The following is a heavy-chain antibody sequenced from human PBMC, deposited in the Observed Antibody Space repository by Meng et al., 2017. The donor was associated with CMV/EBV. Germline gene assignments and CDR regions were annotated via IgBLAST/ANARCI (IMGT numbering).Heavy chain of an antibody. Sequence: GGSLRLSCAASGFTFSSYSMNWVRQAPGKGLEWVSSISSSSSYIYYADSVKGRFTISRDNAKNSLYLQMNSLRAEDTAVYYCARNSGGYWGNYGMDVWGQGTTVTVSS. D-gene: IGHD1-26*01. CDR3: ARNSGGYWGNYGMDV. J-gene: IGHJ6*02. CDR1: GFTFSSYS. CDR2: ISSSSSYI. V-gene: IGHV3-21*01.